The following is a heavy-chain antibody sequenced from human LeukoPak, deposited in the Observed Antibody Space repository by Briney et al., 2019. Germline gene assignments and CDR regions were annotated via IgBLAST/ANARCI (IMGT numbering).Heavy chain of an antibody. Sequence: PGGSLRLSCAASGFTFSSYSMNWVRQAPGKGLEWVSSISSSSSYIYYTDSVKGRFTISRDNAKNSLYLQMNSLRAEDTAVYYCAKDRDYSSSWRDYYYGMDVWGQGTTVTVSS. J-gene: IGHJ6*02. V-gene: IGHV3-21*01. D-gene: IGHD6-13*01. CDR3: AKDRDYSSSWRDYYYGMDV. CDR1: GFTFSSYS. CDR2: ISSSSSYI.